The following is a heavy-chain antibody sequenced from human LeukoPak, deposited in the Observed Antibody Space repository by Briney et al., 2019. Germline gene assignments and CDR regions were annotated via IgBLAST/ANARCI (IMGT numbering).Heavy chain of an antibody. V-gene: IGHV4-59*01. CDR2: IYYSGRT. Sequence: SETLSLTCTVSRGSIGGYHWSWLRQPPGMGLEWIGYIYYSGRTSYNPSLKSRVTISVDTSKNQFSLKLSSVTAADTAVYYCARGRLVAPGAFDIWGQGTMVTVSS. CDR3: ARGRLVAPGAFDI. J-gene: IGHJ3*02. D-gene: IGHD7-27*01. CDR1: RGSIGGYH.